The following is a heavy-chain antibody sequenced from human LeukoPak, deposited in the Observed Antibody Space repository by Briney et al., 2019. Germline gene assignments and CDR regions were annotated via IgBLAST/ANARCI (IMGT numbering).Heavy chain of an antibody. Sequence: PSETLSLTCTVSGGSISSSSYYWGWIRQPPGKGLEWIGSIYYSGSTYYNPSLKSRVTTSVDTSKNQFSLKLSSVTAADTAVYYCARHVYSSSWYRWFDPWGQGTLVTVSS. CDR1: GGSISSSSYY. J-gene: IGHJ5*02. D-gene: IGHD6-13*01. V-gene: IGHV4-39*01. CDR3: ARHVYSSSWYRWFDP. CDR2: IYYSGST.